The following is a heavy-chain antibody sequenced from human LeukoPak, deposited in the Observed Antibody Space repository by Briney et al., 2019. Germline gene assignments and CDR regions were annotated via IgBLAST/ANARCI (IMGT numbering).Heavy chain of an antibody. D-gene: IGHD1-14*01. CDR2: IYHSGST. CDR1: GGSISSYY. V-gene: IGHV4-59*12. J-gene: IGHJ4*02. Sequence: SSETLSLTCTVSGGSISSYYWSWIRQPPGKGLEWIGYIYHSGSTYYNPSLKSRVTISVDRSKNQFSLKLSSVTAADTAVYYCARDLYDDNRCFDFWGQGILVTVSS. CDR3: ARDLYDDNRCFDF.